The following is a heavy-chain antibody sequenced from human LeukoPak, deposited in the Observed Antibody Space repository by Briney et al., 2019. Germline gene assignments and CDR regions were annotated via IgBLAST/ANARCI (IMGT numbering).Heavy chain of an antibody. CDR2: IIPIFGAT. Sequence: GASVKVSCKASGGSFSNYVITWVRQAPGQGLEWMGRIIPIFGATTYAQKFQGRVTITADMGSSTAYLELTGLTSEDTALYFCAKQGAVRQDYYMDVWGNGTTVIVSS. V-gene: IGHV1-69*06. CDR1: GGSFSNYV. CDR3: AKQGAVRQDYYMDV. D-gene: IGHD3-16*01. J-gene: IGHJ6*03.